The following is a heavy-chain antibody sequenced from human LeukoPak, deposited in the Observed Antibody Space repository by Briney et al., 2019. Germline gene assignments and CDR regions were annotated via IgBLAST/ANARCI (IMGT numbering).Heavy chain of an antibody. J-gene: IGHJ4*02. V-gene: IGHV3-53*01. CDR2: TYRGGIT. CDR3: ARYCGGDCYSGNYFDY. Sequence: GGSLRLSCAASGFTVSSNYMSWVRQAPGKGLEWVSVTYRGGITYYADSVKGRFTISRDNSKNTLYLQMNSLRAEDSAVYYCARYCGGDCYSGNYFDYWGQGTLVTVSS. D-gene: IGHD2-21*02. CDR1: GFTVSSNY.